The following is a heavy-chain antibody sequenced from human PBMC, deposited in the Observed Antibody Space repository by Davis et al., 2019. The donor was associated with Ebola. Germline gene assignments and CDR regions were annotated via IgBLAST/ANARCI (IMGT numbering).Heavy chain of an antibody. V-gene: IGHV3-23*01. CDR3: ACYDFWSGYYFDY. CDR2: ISGSGGST. CDR1: GFTFSSYA. D-gene: IGHD3-3*01. Sequence: GGSLRLSCAASGFTFSSYAMSWVRQAPGKGLEWVSAISGSGGSTYYADSVKGRFTISRDNSKNTLYLQMNSLRAEDTAVYYCACYDFWSGYYFDYWGQGTLVTVSS. J-gene: IGHJ4*02.